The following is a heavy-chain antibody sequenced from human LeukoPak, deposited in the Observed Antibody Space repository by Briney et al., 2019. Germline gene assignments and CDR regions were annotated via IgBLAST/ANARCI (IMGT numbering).Heavy chain of an antibody. D-gene: IGHD5-18*01. CDR1: GGSISSCY. V-gene: IGHV4-59*01. CDR3: ATGGYSYGSYYFDY. CDR2: IYYSGST. Sequence: SETLSLTCTVSGGSISSCYWSWIRQPPGKGLEWIGYIYYSGSTNYNPSLKSRVTISVDTSKNQFSLKLSSVTAADTAVYYCATGGYSYGSYYFDYWGQGTLVTVSS. J-gene: IGHJ4*02.